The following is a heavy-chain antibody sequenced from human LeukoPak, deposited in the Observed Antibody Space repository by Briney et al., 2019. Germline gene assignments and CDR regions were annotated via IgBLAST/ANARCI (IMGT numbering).Heavy chain of an antibody. J-gene: IGHJ5*02. CDR2: MNPNSGNT. CDR1: GYTFTSYD. D-gene: IGHD6-19*01. CDR3: ARLETVAGRAGWFDP. Sequence: GASVKVSCKASGYTFTSYDINWVRQATGQGLEWMGWMNPNSGNTGYAQKFQGRVTITRNTSISTAYMELSSLRSEDTAVYYCARLETVAGRAGWFDPWGQGTLVTVSS. V-gene: IGHV1-8*03.